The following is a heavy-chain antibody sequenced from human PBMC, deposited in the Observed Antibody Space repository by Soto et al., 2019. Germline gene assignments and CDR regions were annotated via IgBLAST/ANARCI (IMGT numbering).Heavy chain of an antibody. CDR1: GRSVPTSSFY. D-gene: IGHD4-17*01. V-gene: IGHV4-39*01. J-gene: IGHJ4*02. Sequence: PSGPLSLTCAHSGRSVPTSSFYWGCIRQSAGKGLEWIGSVYYRGRSYSKSSVKSRVTISVDTSKNRFSLSLNSVTASDTAVYFCVSQRTTVPTQAYFDYWGPGALVTVS. CDR2: VYYRGRS. CDR3: VSQRTTVPTQAYFDY.